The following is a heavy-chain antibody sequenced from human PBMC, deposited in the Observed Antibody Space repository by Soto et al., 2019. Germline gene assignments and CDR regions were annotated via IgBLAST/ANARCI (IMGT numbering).Heavy chain of an antibody. CDR1: GFNFRIYT. Sequence: PGGSLRLSCVGSGFNFRIYTMNWVRQAPGKGLEWVAGIWYDGSREHYAESVKGRFTISRDTSKKTVYLQMNSLRADDTAVYYCARDRDPMTTVTEIESWGQGTPVTVSS. D-gene: IGHD4-17*01. CDR3: ARDRDPMTTVTEIES. CDR2: IWYDGSRE. J-gene: IGHJ1*01. V-gene: IGHV3-33*08.